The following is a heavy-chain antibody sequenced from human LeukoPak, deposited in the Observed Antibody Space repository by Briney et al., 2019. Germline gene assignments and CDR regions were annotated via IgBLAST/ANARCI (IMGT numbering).Heavy chain of an antibody. CDR2: ISSSLRTI. CDR1: GFSFSSYE. CDR3: AKDMSSGWYGSFGY. D-gene: IGHD6-19*01. V-gene: IGHV3-48*03. J-gene: IGHJ4*02. Sequence: GGSLRLSCAASGFSFSSYEMNWVRQAPGKGLEWVSYISSSLRTIDYADSVKGRFTISRDNSKNSLYLQMNSLRTEDTALYYCAKDMSSGWYGSFGYWGQGTLVTVSS.